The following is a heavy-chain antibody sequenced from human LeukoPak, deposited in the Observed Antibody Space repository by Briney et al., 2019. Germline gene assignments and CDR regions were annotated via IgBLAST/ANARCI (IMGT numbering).Heavy chain of an antibody. CDR3: ARVGNYNGRQTLDY. D-gene: IGHD4-11*01. V-gene: IGHV1-69*01. J-gene: IGHJ4*01. CDR1: GGTFNNYA. CDR2: IIPIFGTT. Sequence: SVKVSCKASGGTFNNYAINWVRQAPGQGLEWMGGIIPIFGTTNYAQKFQGRVLITADESTSTAYMELSSLRSDDTAVYYCARVGNYNGRQTLDYWGQEPWSPSPQ.